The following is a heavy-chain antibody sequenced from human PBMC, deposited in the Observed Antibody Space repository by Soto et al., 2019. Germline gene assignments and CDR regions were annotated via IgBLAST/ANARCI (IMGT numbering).Heavy chain of an antibody. CDR2: IRVYGSPI. Sequence: PGGSLRLSCVDSGFTLSSYSMNWVRQAPGKGLQWVSSIRVYGSPIFYADSVKGRFTISRDNAKNSLYLQMNSLRVEDTAVYYCLRGGRGYTKDDVLDAWGQGTMVTVSS. V-gene: IGHV3-21*01. CDR3: LRGGRGYTKDDVLDA. D-gene: IGHD2-2*02. J-gene: IGHJ3*01. CDR1: GFTLSSYS.